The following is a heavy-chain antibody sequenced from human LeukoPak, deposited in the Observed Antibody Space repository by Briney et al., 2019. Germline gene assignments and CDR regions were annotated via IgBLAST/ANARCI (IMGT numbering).Heavy chain of an antibody. V-gene: IGHV4-34*01. CDR2: INHSGST. D-gene: IGHD3-10*01. Sequence: SETLSLTCAVYGGSFSGYYWSWIRQPPGKGLEWIGEINHSGSTNYNPSLKSRVTISVDTSKNQFSLKLSSVTAADAAVYYCASSLLWFGELLYDYWGQGTLVTVSS. J-gene: IGHJ4*02. CDR1: GGSFSGYY. CDR3: ASSLLWFGELLYDY.